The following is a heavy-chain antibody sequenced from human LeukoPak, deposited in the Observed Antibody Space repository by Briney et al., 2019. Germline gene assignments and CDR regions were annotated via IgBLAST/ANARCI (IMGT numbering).Heavy chain of an antibody. CDR3: ASRARYCSSTSRYPTSYYYMDV. D-gene: IGHD2-2*01. Sequence: ASVKVSCKASGYTFTGYYIHWVRQAPGQGLEWMGWINPNSGGTNYAQKFQGRVTMTRDTSISTAYMELSRLRSDDTAVYYCASRARYCSSTSRYPTSYYYMDVWGKGTTVTVSS. CDR1: GYTFTGYY. J-gene: IGHJ6*03. CDR2: INPNSGGT. V-gene: IGHV1-2*02.